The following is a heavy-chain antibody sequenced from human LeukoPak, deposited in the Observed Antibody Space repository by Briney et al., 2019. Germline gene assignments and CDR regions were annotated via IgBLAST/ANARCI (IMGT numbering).Heavy chain of an antibody. Sequence: PGGSLRLSCAASGFTFSSYWMHWVRQAPGKGLVWVSRINSDGSSTSYADSVKGRFTISRDNAKNTLYLQMNSLRAEDTAVYYCAREGEFDLTDYYGSGSYCPPDYWGQGTLVTVSS. J-gene: IGHJ4*02. V-gene: IGHV3-74*01. CDR2: INSDGSST. D-gene: IGHD3-10*01. CDR3: AREGEFDLTDYYGSGSYCPPDY. CDR1: GFTFSSYW.